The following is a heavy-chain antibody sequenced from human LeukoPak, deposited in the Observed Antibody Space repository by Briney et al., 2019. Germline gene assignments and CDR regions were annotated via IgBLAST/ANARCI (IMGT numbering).Heavy chain of an antibody. CDR1: GGSINSYY. D-gene: IGHD5-24*01. V-gene: IGHV4-34*01. CDR3: ARHLTWLQSRYYYYMDV. Sequence: SETLSLTCTVSGGSINSYYWSWIRQPPGKGLEWIGEIHHSGSTNYNPSLKSRVTISVDTSEKQFSLKLSSVTAADTAVYYCARHLTWLQSRYYYYMDVWGRGTTVTISS. J-gene: IGHJ6*03. CDR2: IHHSGST.